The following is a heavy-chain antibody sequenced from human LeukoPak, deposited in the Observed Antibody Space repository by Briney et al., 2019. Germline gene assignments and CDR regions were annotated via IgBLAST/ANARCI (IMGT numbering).Heavy chain of an antibody. CDR2: IIPIFGTA. D-gene: IGHD2-2*01. Sequence: SVKVSCKASGGTFSSYAISWVRQAPGQGLEWMGGIIPIFGTANYAQKFQGRVTITADKSTSTAYMEPSSLRSEDTAVYYCARAYCSSTRCLADAFDIWGQGTMVTVSS. CDR1: GGTFSSYA. CDR3: ARAYCSSTRCLADAFDI. V-gene: IGHV1-69*06. J-gene: IGHJ3*02.